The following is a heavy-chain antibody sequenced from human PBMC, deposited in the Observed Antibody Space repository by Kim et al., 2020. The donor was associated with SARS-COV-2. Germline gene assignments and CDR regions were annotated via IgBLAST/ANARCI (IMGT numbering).Heavy chain of an antibody. CDR2: TYYSGST. CDR3: ARDHREWLQYTANWYFDL. D-gene: IGHD3-3*01. J-gene: IGHJ2*01. CDR1: GGSISSYY. V-gene: IGHV4-59*01. Sequence: SETLSLTCTVSGGSISSYYWIWIRQPPGKGLEWIGYTYYSGSTNYNPSLKSRVTISVDTSKNQFSLKLSSVTAADTAVYYCARDHREWLQYTANWYFDLWGRGTLVTVSS.